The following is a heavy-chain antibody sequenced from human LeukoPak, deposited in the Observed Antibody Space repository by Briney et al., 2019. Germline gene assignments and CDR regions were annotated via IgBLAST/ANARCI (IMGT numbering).Heavy chain of an antibody. CDR2: IIPIFGTA. D-gene: IGHD5-12*01. V-gene: IGHV1-69*13. Sequence: SVKVSCKASGGTFSSYAISWVRQAPGQGLEWMGGIIPIFGTANYAQKFQGRVMITADESTSTAYMELSSLRSEDTAVYYCASGDSGYDLNHDYWGQGTLVTVSS. CDR3: ASGDSGYDLNHDY. J-gene: IGHJ4*02. CDR1: GGTFSSYA.